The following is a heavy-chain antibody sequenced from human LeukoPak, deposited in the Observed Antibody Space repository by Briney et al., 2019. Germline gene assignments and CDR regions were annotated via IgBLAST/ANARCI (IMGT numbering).Heavy chain of an antibody. D-gene: IGHD5-24*01. V-gene: IGHV3-23*01. CDR2: ISGSGGST. Sequence: PGGSLRLSCAASGFTFSSYAMSWVRQAPGKGLEWVSVISGSGGSTYYADSVKGRFTISRDNSKNTLYLQMNSLRAEDTAVYYCAKIDGYVISGYFDYWGQGTLVTVSS. CDR1: GFTFSSYA. CDR3: AKIDGYVISGYFDY. J-gene: IGHJ4*02.